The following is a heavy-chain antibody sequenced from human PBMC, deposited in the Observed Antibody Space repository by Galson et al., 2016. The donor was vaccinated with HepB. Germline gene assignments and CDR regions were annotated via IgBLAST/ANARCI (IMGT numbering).Heavy chain of an antibody. CDR3: ARSYDRSEFDY. CDR2: TSAYNGNR. V-gene: IGHV1-18*03. J-gene: IGHJ4*02. D-gene: IGHD3-22*01. CDR1: TFTNYG. Sequence: TFTNYGISWVRQAPGQGLEWMGWTSAYNGNRNYAQKFQDRVTMTTDTSTSTAYMELRSLTADDMAVYYCARSYDRSEFDYWGQGTLVTVSS.